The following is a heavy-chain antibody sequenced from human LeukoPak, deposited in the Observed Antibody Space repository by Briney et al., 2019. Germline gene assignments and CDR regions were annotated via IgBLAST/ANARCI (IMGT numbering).Heavy chain of an antibody. D-gene: IGHD6-13*01. CDR1: GFTFSSYA. CDR2: ISGSGGST. Sequence: PGGSLRLSCAASGFTFSSYAMSWVRQAPGKGLEWVSAISGSGGSTYYADSVKGRLTISRDNSKNTLYLQMNSLRAEDTAVYYCAKDFLSSSWPLLWFDPWGQGTLVTVSS. CDR3: AKDFLSSSWPLLWFDP. J-gene: IGHJ5*02. V-gene: IGHV3-23*01.